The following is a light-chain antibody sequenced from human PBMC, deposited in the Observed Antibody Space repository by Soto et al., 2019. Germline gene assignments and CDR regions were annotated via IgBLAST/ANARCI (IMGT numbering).Light chain of an antibody. V-gene: IGLV1-51*01. Sequence: QSVLTQPPSVSAAPGQKVTISCSGSSSNIGSNSVSWYQQLPRTAPKLLICDNNKRPSGIPDRFSGSKSGTSATLGITGLQTGDEADYYCGTWDSSLSAVVFGGGTKLTVL. CDR1: SSNIGSNS. J-gene: IGLJ2*01. CDR3: GTWDSSLSAVV. CDR2: DNN.